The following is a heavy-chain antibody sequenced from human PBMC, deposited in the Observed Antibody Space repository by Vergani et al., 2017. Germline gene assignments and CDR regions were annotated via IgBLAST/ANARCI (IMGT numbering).Heavy chain of an antibody. Sequence: EVQLVESGGGLVQPGRSLRLSCAASGFTFSSYAMSWVRQAPGKGLEWVSAISGSGGSTYYADSVKGRFTISRDNSKNTLYLQMNSLRAEDTAVYYCAKDTYYYDSSGYYSVDAFDIWGQGTMVTVSS. CDR2: ISGSGGST. D-gene: IGHD3-22*01. CDR1: GFTFSSYA. CDR3: AKDTYYYDSSGYYSVDAFDI. V-gene: IGHV3-23*04. J-gene: IGHJ3*02.